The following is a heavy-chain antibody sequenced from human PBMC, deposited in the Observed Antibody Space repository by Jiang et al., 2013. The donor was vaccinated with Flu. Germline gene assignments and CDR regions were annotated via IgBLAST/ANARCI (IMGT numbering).Heavy chain of an antibody. D-gene: IGHD6-19*01. CDR2: IYYTGYT. CDR1: GGSISSYY. Sequence: TLSLTCTVSGGSISSYYWSCIRQPPGKGLEWIGYIYYTGYTNYNPSLKSRVTMSVDTSKNQFSLKVSSVTAADTAVYYCARGRGSSGSGTGSLDVWGQGTTVTVSS. V-gene: IGHV4-59*01. CDR3: ARGRGSSGSGTGSLDV. J-gene: IGHJ6*02.